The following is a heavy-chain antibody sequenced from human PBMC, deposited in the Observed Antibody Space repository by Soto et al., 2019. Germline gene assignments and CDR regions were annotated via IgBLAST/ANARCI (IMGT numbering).Heavy chain of an antibody. CDR2: VHSGGGT. J-gene: IGHJ4*02. V-gene: IGHV3-66*01. CDR1: GFTFSSYS. D-gene: IGHD6-19*01. Sequence: GGSLRLSCAASGFTFSSYSMNWVRQAPGKGLEWVSVVHSGGGTYYADSVKDRFTLSRDNSKNTVYLQVNSLRAEDTALYYCATGGSGVFDYWGQGTLVTVSS. CDR3: ATGGSGVFDY.